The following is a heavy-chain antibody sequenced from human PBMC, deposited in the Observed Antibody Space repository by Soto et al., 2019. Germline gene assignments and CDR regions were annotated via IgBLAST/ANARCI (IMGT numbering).Heavy chain of an antibody. V-gene: IGHV1-3*04. J-gene: IGHJ4*02. CDR2: INTAKDNT. Sequence: QVQLVQSGAEVKKPGASVKVSCKASGYTFTSYAIHWVRQAPGQKLEWMGWINTAKDNTKYSQKFQGRVTITRDTSASIVYMELSSLRSGDTAVYYCARGSSWSYFDYWGQGTLVTVSS. D-gene: IGHD6-13*01. CDR3: ARGSSWSYFDY. CDR1: GYTFTSYA.